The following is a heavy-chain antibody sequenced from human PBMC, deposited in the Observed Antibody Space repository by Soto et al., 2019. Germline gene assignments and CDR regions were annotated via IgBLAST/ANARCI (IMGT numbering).Heavy chain of an antibody. J-gene: IGHJ4*02. V-gene: IGHV3-21*01. CDR1: GLTFSSFS. CDR3: ARDPCREGAVFDH. CDR2: ISSSSSDI. Sequence: EVQLVESGGGLVKPGGSLRLSCAASGLTFSSFSMNWVRQAPGKGLEWVSSISSSSSDIFYADSVKGRFTISRDNAKNSLYLQMNSLRAEDTAVYYCARDPCREGAVFDHWVQGTLVTVSS.